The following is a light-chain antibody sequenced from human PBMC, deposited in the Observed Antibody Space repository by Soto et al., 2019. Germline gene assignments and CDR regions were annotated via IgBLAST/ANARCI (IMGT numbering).Light chain of an antibody. CDR3: QQYGSSPPLA. CDR2: GAS. V-gene: IGKV3-20*01. J-gene: IGKJ4*01. Sequence: ESVLTQSPGTLFLSPGERATLSCRASQSVSSSYLAWYQQKPDQAPRLLIYGASIRATGIPDRCSGSGSGTDFTLTISRLEPEDFAVYYCQQYGSSPPLAFGGGTKVYIK. CDR1: QSVSSSY.